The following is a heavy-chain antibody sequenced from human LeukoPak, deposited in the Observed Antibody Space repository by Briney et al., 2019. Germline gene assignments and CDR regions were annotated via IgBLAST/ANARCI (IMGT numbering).Heavy chain of an antibody. CDR1: GFTFSSYE. CDR2: ISSSGRTI. V-gene: IGHV3-48*03. Sequence: PGGSLRLSCAASGFTFSSYETNWVRQAPGKGLEWVSYISSSGRTIYYADSVQGRFTISRDNAKNSLYLQMNSLRAEDTAVYYCAVNYDLDYWGQGTLVTVSS. CDR3: AVNYDLDY. D-gene: IGHD4-11*01. J-gene: IGHJ4*02.